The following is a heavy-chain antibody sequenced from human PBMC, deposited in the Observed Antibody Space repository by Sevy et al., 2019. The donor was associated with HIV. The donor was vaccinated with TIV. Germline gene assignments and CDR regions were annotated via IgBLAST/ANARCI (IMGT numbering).Heavy chain of an antibody. D-gene: IGHD3-3*01. J-gene: IGHJ4*02. CDR3: ARDPTQRGAYYDFWSGYFDY. Sequence: GGSLRLSCAASGFTFSSSAMHWVRQAPGKGLEWVAVISYDGSNKYYADSVKGRFTISRDDSKNTVYLRMNSLRNEDTAVYYCARDPTQRGAYYDFWSGYFDYWGQGTLVTVSS. CDR2: ISYDGSNK. V-gene: IGHV3-30-3*01. CDR1: GFTFSSSA.